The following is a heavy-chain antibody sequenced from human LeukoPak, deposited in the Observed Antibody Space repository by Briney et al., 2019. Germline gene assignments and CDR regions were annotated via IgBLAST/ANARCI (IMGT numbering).Heavy chain of an antibody. CDR3: ARGYYGSGSYYMGNY. CDR2: ISGSGGST. Sequence: GGSLRLSCAASGFTFNSYAMDWVRQAPGKGLEWVSAISGSGGSTYYADSVKGRFTISRDNSKNTLYLQMNSLRVEDSALYYCARGYYGSGSYYMGNYWGQGTLVTVSS. CDR1: GFTFNSYA. V-gene: IGHV3-23*01. J-gene: IGHJ4*02. D-gene: IGHD3-10*01.